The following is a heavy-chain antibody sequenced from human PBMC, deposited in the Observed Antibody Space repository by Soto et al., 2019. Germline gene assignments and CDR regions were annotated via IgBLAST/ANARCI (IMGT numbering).Heavy chain of an antibody. D-gene: IGHD4-17*01. Sequence: KTSEILSLTCTVSGGSISSYYWSWIRQPPGKGLEWIGYIYYSGSTNYNPSLKGRVTISVDTSKNQFSLKLSSVTAADTAVYYCARVTTNYYYGMDVWGQGTTVTVSS. V-gene: IGHV4-59*01. CDR1: GGSISSYY. J-gene: IGHJ6*02. CDR2: IYYSGST. CDR3: ARVTTNYYYGMDV.